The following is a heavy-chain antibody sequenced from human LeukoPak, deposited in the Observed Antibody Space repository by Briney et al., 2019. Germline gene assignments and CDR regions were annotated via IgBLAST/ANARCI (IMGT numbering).Heavy chain of an antibody. CDR1: GYSISSGYY. D-gene: IGHD3-22*01. CDR2: IYHSGST. CDR3: ARVGYRVIVVVSHFDY. V-gene: IGHV4-38-2*02. J-gene: IGHJ4*02. Sequence: SETLSLTCTVSGYSISSGYYWGWIRQPPGKGPEWIGSIYHSGSTYYNPSLKSRVTISVDTSKNQFSLKLSSVTAADTAVYYCARVGYRVIVVVSHFDYWGQGTLVTVSS.